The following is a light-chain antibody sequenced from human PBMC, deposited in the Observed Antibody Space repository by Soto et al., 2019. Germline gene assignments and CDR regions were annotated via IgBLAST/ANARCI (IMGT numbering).Light chain of an antibody. J-gene: IGKJ2*01. CDR3: QQYGSAPYT. V-gene: IGKV3-20*01. CDR1: KRLNSGY. Sequence: IVLTQSPGTLSLSPGEGASVSCRSSKRLNSGYLAWYQQKPGQAPRLLIYGASSRATGIPDRFSGSRSGTNFTLTISRLEPEDCAVYFCQQYGSAPYTFGQGTKLEIK. CDR2: GAS.